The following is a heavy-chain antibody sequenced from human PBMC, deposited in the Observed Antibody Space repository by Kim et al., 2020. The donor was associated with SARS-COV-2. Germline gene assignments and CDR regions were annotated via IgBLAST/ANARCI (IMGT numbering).Heavy chain of an antibody. CDR2: IYSGGSST. V-gene: IGHV3-23*03. J-gene: IGHJ6*02. Sequence: GGSLRLSCAASGFTFSSYAMSWVRQAPGKGLEWVSVIYSGGSSTYYADSVKGRFTISRDNSKNTLYLQMNSLRAEDTAVYYCAKDNPLGWLHDYYYYGMDVWGQGTTVTVSS. D-gene: IGHD5-12*01. CDR1: GFTFSSYA. CDR3: AKDNPLGWLHDYYYYGMDV.